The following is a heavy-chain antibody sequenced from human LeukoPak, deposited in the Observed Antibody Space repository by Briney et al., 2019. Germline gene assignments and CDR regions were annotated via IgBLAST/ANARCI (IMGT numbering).Heavy chain of an antibody. CDR2: ISGSGGST. CDR3: ASVSYGGNSVPRDY. V-gene: IGHV3-23*01. J-gene: IGHJ4*02. CDR1: GFTFSSHA. Sequence: PGGSLRLSCAASGFTFSSHAMSWVRQAPGKGLEWVSGISGSGGSTYYADSVKGRFTISRDNAKNSLYLQMNSLRAEDTAVYYCASVSYGGNSVPRDYWGQGTLVTVSS. D-gene: IGHD4-23*01.